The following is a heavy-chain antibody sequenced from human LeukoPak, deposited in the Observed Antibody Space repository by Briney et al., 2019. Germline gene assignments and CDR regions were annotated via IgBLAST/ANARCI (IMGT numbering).Heavy chain of an antibody. J-gene: IGHJ1*01. Sequence: ASVKVSCKAYGYTFTGYYMHWVRQAPGQGLEWMGWINPNSGGTNYAQKFQGRVTMTRDTSISTAYMELSRLISDDTAVYSCARARRVPAASATEYFQHWGQGTLVTVSS. D-gene: IGHD2-2*01. CDR1: GYTFTGYY. CDR3: ARARRVPAASATEYFQH. V-gene: IGHV1-2*02. CDR2: INPNSGGT.